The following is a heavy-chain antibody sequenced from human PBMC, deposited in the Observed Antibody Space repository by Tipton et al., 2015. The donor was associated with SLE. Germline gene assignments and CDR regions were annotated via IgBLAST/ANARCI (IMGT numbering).Heavy chain of an antibody. V-gene: IGHV4-39*01. J-gene: IGHJ3*02. CDR1: GDSISRRPFY. CDR2: IFYSGDT. D-gene: IGHD2-21*01. CDR3: SRRSPVVESWGGQGLDM. Sequence: TLSLTCSVSGDSISRRPFYWGWIRQPPGKGLEWVGSIFYSGDTYYNPSLKSRVTISVDTSKNQFSLNLTSVTAADTAVYYCSRRSPVVESWGGQGLDMWGRGTMVTVSS.